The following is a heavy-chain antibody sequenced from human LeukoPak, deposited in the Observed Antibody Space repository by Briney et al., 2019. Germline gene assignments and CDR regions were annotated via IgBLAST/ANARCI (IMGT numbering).Heavy chain of an antibody. V-gene: IGHV1-18*01. Sequence: GASVKVSCKASGYTFTSYGISWVRQAPGQGLEWMGWISAYNGNTNYAQKLQGRVTMTTDTSTSTAYMELRSLRSDDTAVYYCARVLRFLEWSPSDYWGQGTLVTVSA. CDR2: ISAYNGNT. CDR1: GYTFTSYG. D-gene: IGHD3-3*01. CDR3: ARVLRFLEWSPSDY. J-gene: IGHJ4*02.